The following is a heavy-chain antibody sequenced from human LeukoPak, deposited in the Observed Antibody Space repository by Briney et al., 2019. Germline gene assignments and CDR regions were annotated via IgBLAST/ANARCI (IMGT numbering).Heavy chain of an antibody. CDR2: IYYRGST. CDR3: ARPYDGAFDI. D-gene: IGHD3-22*01. J-gene: IGHJ3*02. Sequence: PAEPLSLTCTVSGGSISSYYWRWLRPPPGKGLEWIGYIYYRGSTNYNPSLKSRVTISVDTSKNQFSLKLSSVTAADTAVYYCARPYDGAFDIWGQGTMVTVSS. V-gene: IGHV4-59*01. CDR1: GGSISSYY.